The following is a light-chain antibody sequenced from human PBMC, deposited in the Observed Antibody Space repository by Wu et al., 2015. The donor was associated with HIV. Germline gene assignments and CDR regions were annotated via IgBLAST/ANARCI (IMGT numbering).Light chain of an antibody. CDR3: HQYGSSPDT. V-gene: IGKV3-20*01. Sequence: EIVLTQSPGTLSLSPGERATLSCRASQSVGSSYLARYQQRPGQAPRLLIYGASIRATGIPDRFSGSGSGTDFTLTISKLEPEDFAVYFCHQYGSSPDTFGQGTKLEIK. CDR2: GAS. J-gene: IGKJ2*01. CDR1: QSVGSSY.